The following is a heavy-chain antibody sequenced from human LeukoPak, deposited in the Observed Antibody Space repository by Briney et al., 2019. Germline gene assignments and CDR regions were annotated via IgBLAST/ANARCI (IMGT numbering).Heavy chain of an antibody. V-gene: IGHV4-34*01. CDR3: VRGQDLYDSSGGNDY. J-gene: IGHJ4*02. CDR1: GGSFSGYY. D-gene: IGHD3-22*01. Sequence: SETLSLTCAVYGGSFSGYYWGWIRQPPGKGLEWIGEINHSGSTNYNPSLESRVTISVDTSKNQFSLKLSSVTAADTAVYYCVRGQDLYDSSGGNDYWGQGTLVTVSS. CDR2: INHSGST.